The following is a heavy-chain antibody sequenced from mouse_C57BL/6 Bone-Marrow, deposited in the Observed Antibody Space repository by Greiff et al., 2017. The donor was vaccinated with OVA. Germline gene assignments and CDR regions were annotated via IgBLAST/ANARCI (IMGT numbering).Heavy chain of an antibody. CDR3: ARMRDYGNYVEGWFAY. Sequence: QVTLKESGPGILQPSQTLSLSCSFSGFSLSTFGMGVGWIRQPSGKGLEWLAHIWWDDAKYYNPALKSRPIISKDTSKNQVFLKIANVDTADTATYYCARMRDYGNYVEGWFAYWGQGTLVTVSA. CDR2: IWWDDAK. J-gene: IGHJ3*01. D-gene: IGHD2-1*01. V-gene: IGHV8-8*01. CDR1: GFSLSTFGMG.